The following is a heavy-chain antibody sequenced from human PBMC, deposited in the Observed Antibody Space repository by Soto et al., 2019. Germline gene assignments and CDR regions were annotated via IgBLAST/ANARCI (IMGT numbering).Heavy chain of an antibody. V-gene: IGHV4-31*03. J-gene: IGHJ3*02. D-gene: IGHD6-13*01. Sequence: KPSETLSLTCTVSGGSISSGGYYWSWIRQHPGKGLEWIGYIYYSGSTYYNPSLKSRVTISVDTSKNQFSLKLSSVTAADTAVYYCARGSSSWPDAFDIWGQGTMVT. CDR2: IYYSGST. CDR3: ARGSSSWPDAFDI. CDR1: GGSISSGGYY.